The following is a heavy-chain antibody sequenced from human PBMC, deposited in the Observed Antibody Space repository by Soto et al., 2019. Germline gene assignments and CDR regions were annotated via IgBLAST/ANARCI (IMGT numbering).Heavy chain of an antibody. D-gene: IGHD3-22*01. Sequence: SETLSLTCAVYGGSFSGYYWSWIRQPPGKGLEWIGEINHSGSTNYNPSLKSRVTISVDTSKSQFSLKLSSVTAADTAVYYCARSYYYDSSGPNNDYWGQGTLVTVSS. V-gene: IGHV4-34*01. CDR1: GGSFSGYY. J-gene: IGHJ4*02. CDR3: ARSYYYDSSGPNNDY. CDR2: INHSGST.